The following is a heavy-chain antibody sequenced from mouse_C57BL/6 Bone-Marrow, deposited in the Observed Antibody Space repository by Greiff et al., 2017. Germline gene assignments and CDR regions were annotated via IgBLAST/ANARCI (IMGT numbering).Heavy chain of an antibody. CDR3: ASPIYYYGSSYWYFGV. Sequence: QVQLQQSGAELMKPGASVKLSCKATGYTFTGYWIEWVKQRPGHGLEWIGEILPGSGSTNYNEKFKGKATFTADTSSNTAYMQLSSLTTEDSAIXYCASPIYYYGSSYWYFGVWGTGTTGTVSS. CDR2: ILPGSGST. J-gene: IGHJ1*03. CDR1: GYTFTGYW. D-gene: IGHD1-1*01. V-gene: IGHV1-9*01.